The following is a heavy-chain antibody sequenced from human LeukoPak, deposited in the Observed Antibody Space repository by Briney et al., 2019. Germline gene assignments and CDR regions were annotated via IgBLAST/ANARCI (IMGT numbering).Heavy chain of an antibody. CDR2: IYHSGST. CDR1: GGSISSSNW. D-gene: IGHD3-9*01. J-gene: IGHJ3*02. Sequence: SETLSLTCAVSGGSISSSNWWSWVRQPPGKGLEWIGEIYHSGSTNYNPSLKSRVTISVDKSKNQFSLKLSSVTAADTAVYYCARRCDILTGYYYDAFDIWGQGTMVTVSS. CDR3: ARRCDILTGYYYDAFDI. V-gene: IGHV4-4*02.